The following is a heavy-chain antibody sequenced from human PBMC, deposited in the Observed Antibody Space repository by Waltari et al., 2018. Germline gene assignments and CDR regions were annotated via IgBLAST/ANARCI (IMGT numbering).Heavy chain of an antibody. CDR1: GFAFSSYW. Sequence: EVQLVESGGGLVQPGGSLRLSCAASGFAFSSYWMHWVRQAPGKGLVWFALVNICGSGMISADSVKGRFTISRDNAKNTLHLQMNSLRVEDTAVYYCARVKFLEWLPQPAVLDYWGQGSLVIVSS. CDR2: VNICGSGM. V-gene: IGHV3-74*01. J-gene: IGHJ4*02. D-gene: IGHD3-3*01. CDR3: ARVKFLEWLPQPAVLDY.